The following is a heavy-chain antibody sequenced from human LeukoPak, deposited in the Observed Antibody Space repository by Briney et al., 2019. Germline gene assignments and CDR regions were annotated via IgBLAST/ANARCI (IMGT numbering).Heavy chain of an antibody. CDR2: IYYSGST. CDR3: ARDSGRYCSSTSCQAFDP. D-gene: IGHD2-2*01. J-gene: IGHJ5*02. CDR1: GGSISSSSYY. Sequence: SETLSLTCTVSGGSISSSSYYWGWIRQPPGKGLEWIGYIYYSGSTNYNPSLKSRVTISVDTSKNQFSLKLSSVTAADTAVYYCARDSGRYCSSTSCQAFDPWGQGTLVTVSS. V-gene: IGHV4-61*01.